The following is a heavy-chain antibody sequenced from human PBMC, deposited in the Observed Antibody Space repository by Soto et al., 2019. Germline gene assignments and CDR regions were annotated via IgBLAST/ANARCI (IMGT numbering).Heavy chain of an antibody. CDR3: ARVMYGDYGATAVHY. J-gene: IGHJ4*02. V-gene: IGHV4-59*01. CDR2: IYYSGST. D-gene: IGHD2-15*01. CDR1: GGSISGYY. Sequence: PSETLSLTCTVSGGSISGYYWSWIRQPPGKGLEWIGYIYYSGSTNYNPSLKSRVTISVATSKNQFSLKLSSVTAADTAVYYCARVMYGDYGATAVHYWGQGNPVTVSS.